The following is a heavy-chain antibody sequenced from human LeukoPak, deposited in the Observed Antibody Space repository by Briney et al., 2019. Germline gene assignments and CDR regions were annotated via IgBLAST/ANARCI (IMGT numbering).Heavy chain of an antibody. CDR1: GGSISSSSYY. J-gene: IGHJ4*02. V-gene: IGHV4-39*01. CDR2: IYYSGST. D-gene: IGHD5-24*01. Sequence: SETLSLTCTVSGGSISSSSYYWGWIRQPPGKGLEWIGSIYYSGSTYYNPSLKSRVTISVDTSKNQFSLKLSSVTAADTAVYYCASLRWPTLYYFDYWGQGTLVTVSS. CDR3: ASLRWPTLYYFDY.